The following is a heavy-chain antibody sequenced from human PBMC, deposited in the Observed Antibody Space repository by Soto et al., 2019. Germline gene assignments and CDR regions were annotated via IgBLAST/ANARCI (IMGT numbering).Heavy chain of an antibody. V-gene: IGHV3-30*18. CDR2: ISYDENNK. D-gene: IGHD3-10*01. CDR1: GFTFRSYG. CDR3: AKDRVGRGGISDIGLYGMDV. Sequence: AGGSLRLSCAASGFTFRSYGMHWVRQAPGKGLEWLAIISYDENNKYYADSVKGRLTIFRDNSKNTLYLYMNSLRVEDTAVYYCAKDRVGRGGISDIGLYGMDVWGQGTTVTVYS. J-gene: IGHJ6*02.